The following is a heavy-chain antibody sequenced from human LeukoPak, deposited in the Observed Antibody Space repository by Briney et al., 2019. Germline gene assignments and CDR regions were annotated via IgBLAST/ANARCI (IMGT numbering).Heavy chain of an antibody. CDR3: AKGVGLPGGY. V-gene: IGHV3-21*01. CDR2: ITSSSSYA. CDR1: GFTFSTYN. J-gene: IGHJ4*02. D-gene: IGHD4-23*01. Sequence: PGGSLRLSCEASGFTFSTYNMNWVRQAPGKRLEWVSSITSSSSYAFYADSVKGRFTISRDNSKNTLYLQMNSLRAEDTAVYYCAKGVGLPGGYWGQGTLVTVSS.